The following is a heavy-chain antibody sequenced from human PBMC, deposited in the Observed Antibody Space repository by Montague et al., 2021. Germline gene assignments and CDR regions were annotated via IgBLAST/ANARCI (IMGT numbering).Heavy chain of an antibody. CDR3: AKQDYFVSGTSYKGFDP. J-gene: IGHJ5*02. Sequence: ETLSLTCTVSSGSIFHAHWSWVRQPPGKGLEWLGSMFYGGATSNNPSLKSRVTMSIETSTNQFSLKLSFVTAADTAVYYCAKQDYFVSGTSYKGFDPWGQGTLVTVSS. D-gene: IGHD3-10*01. CDR2: MFYGGAT. CDR1: SGSIFHAH. V-gene: IGHV4-59*08.